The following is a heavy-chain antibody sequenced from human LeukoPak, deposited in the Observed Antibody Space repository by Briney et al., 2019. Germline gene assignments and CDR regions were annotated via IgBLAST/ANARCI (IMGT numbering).Heavy chain of an antibody. Sequence: SETLSLTCIVSGGSISSSIYYWAWVRQPPGKGLEWIGTVFYNGATQYSPSLRSRVTISVDTSKNQFSLKLSSVTAADTAVYYCARVPVVTFASVYNWFDPWGQGTLVTVSS. D-gene: IGHD4-23*01. J-gene: IGHJ5*02. CDR2: VFYNGAT. CDR3: ARVPVVTFASVYNWFDP. CDR1: GGSISSSIYY. V-gene: IGHV4-39*07.